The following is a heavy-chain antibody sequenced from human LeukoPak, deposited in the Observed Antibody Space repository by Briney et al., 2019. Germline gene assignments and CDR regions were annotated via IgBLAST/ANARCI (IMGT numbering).Heavy chain of an antibody. Sequence: SETLSLTCTVSGGSISSGDYYWSWIRQHSGMGLEWIGYIYSTGSAYYNPSLKSRVTISIDKSTNQFSLNLRSVTAADAAVYFCARRSGGFDPWGQGTLVTVSS. CDR1: GGSISSGDYY. V-gene: IGHV4-31*03. CDR2: IYSTGSA. J-gene: IGHJ5*02. CDR3: ARRSGGFDP. D-gene: IGHD3-10*01.